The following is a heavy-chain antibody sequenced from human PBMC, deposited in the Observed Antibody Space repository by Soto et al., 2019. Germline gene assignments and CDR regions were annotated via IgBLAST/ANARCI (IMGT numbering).Heavy chain of an antibody. CDR3: ARVLFTATTAVDY. D-gene: IGHD4-17*01. Sequence: GGSLRLSCAASGFTFSNYAMNWVRQAPGKGLEWVSTITGTDGSTYYADFVKGRFTVSRDNSKNTLFLQMNSLRADDTAVYYWARVLFTATTAVDYWGQGTLVTVSS. J-gene: IGHJ4*02. CDR2: ITGTDGST. V-gene: IGHV3-23*01. CDR1: GFTFSNYA.